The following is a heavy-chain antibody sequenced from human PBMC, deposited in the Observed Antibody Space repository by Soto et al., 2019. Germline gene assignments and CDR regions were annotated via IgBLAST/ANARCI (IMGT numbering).Heavy chain of an antibody. J-gene: IGHJ6*02. CDR1: GYTFTSYG. Sequence: ASVKVSCKASGYTFTSYGISWVRQAPGQGLEWMGWISAYNGNTNYAQKLQGRVTMTTDTSTSTAYMELRSLRSDDTAVYYCAHLRYFGWLYMGARGSGMDVWRQGTTVLVSS. V-gene: IGHV1-18*01. D-gene: IGHD3-9*01. CDR3: AHLRYFGWLYMGARGSGMDV. CDR2: ISAYNGNT.